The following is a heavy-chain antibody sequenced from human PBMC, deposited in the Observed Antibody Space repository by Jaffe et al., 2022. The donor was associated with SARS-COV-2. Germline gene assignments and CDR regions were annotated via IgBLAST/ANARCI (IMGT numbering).Heavy chain of an antibody. V-gene: IGHV3-30*18. D-gene: IGHD6-19*01. CDR3: AKDMAKGARSGWHYYYYGMDV. CDR1: GFTFSSYG. CDR2: ISFDRSNK. J-gene: IGHJ6*02. Sequence: QVQLVESGGDVVQPGRSLRLSCTASGFTFSSYGMHWVRQAPGKGQEWVAVISFDRSNKNYADSVKGRFTISRDNSKNTLYLEMNSLRAEDTAVYYCAKDMAKGARSGWHYYYYGMDVWGQGTTVTVSS.